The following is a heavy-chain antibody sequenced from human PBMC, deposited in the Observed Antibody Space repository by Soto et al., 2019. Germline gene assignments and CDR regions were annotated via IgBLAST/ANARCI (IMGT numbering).Heavy chain of an antibody. V-gene: IGHV4-4*07. CDR3: ARGPRGYVYYHGMDV. D-gene: IGHD3-16*01. CDR1: GVSISSYY. Sequence: SETLSLTCTVSGVSISSYYCSWIRQAAGKGLEWIGRIDTSGTTNYNPSLRSRVTMSVDTSRNQFSLNLSSVTAADTAVYFCARGPRGYVYYHGMDVWGQGTTVTVSS. CDR2: IDTSGTT. J-gene: IGHJ6*02.